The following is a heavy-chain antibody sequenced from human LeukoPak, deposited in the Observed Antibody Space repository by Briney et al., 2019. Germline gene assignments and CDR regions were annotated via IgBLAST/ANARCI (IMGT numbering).Heavy chain of an antibody. Sequence: SETLSLTCTVSGGSISSYYWSWIRQPAGKGLEWIGYIYYSGSTYYNPSLKSRVTISVDTSKNQFSLKLSSVTAADTAVYYCARGRRVVVAATWGQGTLVTVSS. CDR2: IYYSGST. J-gene: IGHJ4*02. D-gene: IGHD2-15*01. V-gene: IGHV4-59*12. CDR1: GGSISSYY. CDR3: ARGRRVVVAAT.